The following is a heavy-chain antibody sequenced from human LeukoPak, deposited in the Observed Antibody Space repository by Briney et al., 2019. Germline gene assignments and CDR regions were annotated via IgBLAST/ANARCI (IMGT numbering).Heavy chain of an antibody. CDR3: ARDRELLWFGVSYYFDY. Sequence: QTGGSLRLSCAASGFTFSSYAMHWVRQAPGKGLEWVAVISYDGSNKYYAGSVKGRFTISRDNSKNTLYLQMNSLRAEDTAVYYCARDRELLWFGVSYYFDYWGQGTLVTVSS. D-gene: IGHD3-10*01. CDR2: ISYDGSNK. V-gene: IGHV3-30*04. J-gene: IGHJ4*02. CDR1: GFTFSSYA.